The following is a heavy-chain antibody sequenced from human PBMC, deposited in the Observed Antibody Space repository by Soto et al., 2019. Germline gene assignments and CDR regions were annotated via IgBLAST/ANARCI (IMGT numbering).Heavy chain of an antibody. CDR1: GYKFIDYW. Sequence: GASLKISCKGSGYKFIDYWIGWVRQVPGKGLGWMGSIYPGDFDIKYGPSFQGQVTISADKSITTVYLQWSSLQASDTGIYYCARACGGEYYDRRSWYSAYWGQGTQVTVSS. D-gene: IGHD3-16*01. CDR3: ARACGGEYYDRRSWYSAY. J-gene: IGHJ4*01. V-gene: IGHV5-51*01. CDR2: IYPGDFDI.